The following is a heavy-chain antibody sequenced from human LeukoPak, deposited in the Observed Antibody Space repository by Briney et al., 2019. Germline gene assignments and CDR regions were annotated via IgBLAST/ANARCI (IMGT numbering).Heavy chain of an antibody. D-gene: IGHD5-18*01. J-gene: IGHJ6*03. V-gene: IGHV3-53*01. CDR2: IYSGGST. CDR3: ARARPDTAMVTFYYYMDV. Sequence: GGSLRLSCAASGSTVSSNYMSWVRQAPGKGLEWVSVIYSGGSTYYADSVKGRFTISRDNSKNTLYLQMNSLRAEDTAVYYCARARPDTAMVTFYYYMDVWGKGTTVTVSS. CDR1: GSTVSSNY.